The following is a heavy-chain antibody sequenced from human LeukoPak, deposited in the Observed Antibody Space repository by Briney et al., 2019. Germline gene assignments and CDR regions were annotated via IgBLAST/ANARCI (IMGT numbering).Heavy chain of an antibody. V-gene: IGHV4-4*07. Sequence: SETLSLTWTVASGSISSYYGSWIRQPAGKGLEWIGRIYTSGSTNYNPSLKSRVTMSVDTSKNQFYLKLSYVTAADTAVYYCARDRWRLSGSYPNWFDPWGQGTLVTVSS. CDR3: ARDRWRLSGSYPNWFDP. CDR1: SGSISSYY. J-gene: IGHJ5*02. D-gene: IGHD1-26*01. CDR2: IYTSGST.